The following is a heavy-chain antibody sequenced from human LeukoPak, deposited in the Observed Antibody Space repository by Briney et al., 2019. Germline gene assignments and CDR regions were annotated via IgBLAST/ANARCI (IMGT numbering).Heavy chain of an antibody. CDR3: ARYDFWTGSSSVGAMDV. CDR2: IHYSWST. Sequence: SETLSLTCTVSGGSISDYYWNWIRQPPGKGLEWIGNIHYSWSTNYNPSLKSRVTISVDTSKNQFSLKLSSVTAADTAVYFCARYDFWTGSSSVGAMDVWGQGTTVTVSS. V-gene: IGHV4-59*01. D-gene: IGHD3-3*01. CDR1: GGSISDYY. J-gene: IGHJ6*02.